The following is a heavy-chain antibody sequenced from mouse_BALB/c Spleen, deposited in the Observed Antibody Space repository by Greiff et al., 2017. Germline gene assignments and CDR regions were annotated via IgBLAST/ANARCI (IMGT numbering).Heavy chain of an antibody. CDR2: IWGDGST. J-gene: IGHJ1*01. V-gene: IGHV2-3*01. CDR3: AVSTMITTYWYFDV. CDR1: GFSLTSYG. D-gene: IGHD2-4*01. Sequence: VQVVESGPGLVAPSQSLSITCTVSGFSLTSYGVSWVRQPPGKGLEWLGVIWGDGSTNYHSALISRLSISKDNSKSQVFLKLNSLQTDDTATYYCAVSTMITTYWYFDVWGAGTTVTVSS.